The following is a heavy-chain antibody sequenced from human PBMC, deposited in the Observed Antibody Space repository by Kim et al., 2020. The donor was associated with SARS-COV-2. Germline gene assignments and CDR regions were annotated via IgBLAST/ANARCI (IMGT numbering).Heavy chain of an antibody. CDR2: IYYGGST. Sequence: SETLSLTCTVSGGPINSDDYYWSWLRQHPGKGLEWIGFIYYGGSTFYNPSLKSRVTMSLASSKNHFSLNLSSATAADTAMYYCARVGCSNLGCYRGAFDVWGQGTQVTVSS. CDR1: GGPINSDDYY. V-gene: IGHV4-31*03. D-gene: IGHD2-2*02. J-gene: IGHJ3*01. CDR3: ARVGCSNLGCYRGAFDV.